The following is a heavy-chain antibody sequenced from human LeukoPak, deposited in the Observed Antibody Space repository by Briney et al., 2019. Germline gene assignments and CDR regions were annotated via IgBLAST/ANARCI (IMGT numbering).Heavy chain of an antibody. V-gene: IGHV3-64*01. J-gene: IGHJ4*02. D-gene: IGHD1-1*01. CDR3: ARGQLVRRYFDY. CDR2: ISSNGGST. Sequence: GGSLRLSCAASGFTFSSYAMHWARQAPGKGLEYVSAISSNGGSTYYANPVKGRFTISRDNSKNTLYLQMGSLRAEDMAVYYCARGQLVRRYFDYWGQGTLVTVSS. CDR1: GFTFSSYA.